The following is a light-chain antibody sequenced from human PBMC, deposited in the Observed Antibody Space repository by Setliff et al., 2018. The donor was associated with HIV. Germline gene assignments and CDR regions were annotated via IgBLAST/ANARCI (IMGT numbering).Light chain of an antibody. CDR2: EVR. CDR3: SSYAITNTLP. J-gene: IGLJ1*01. Sequence: QSVLAQPASVSGSPGQSITISCTGTSSDVGGYNYVSWYQQHPGKAPKLIIYEVRNRPSGVSNRFSGSKSGNTASLTISVLRAEDEADYYCSSYAITNTLPFGTGTKGTVL. V-gene: IGLV2-14*01. CDR1: SSDVGGYNY.